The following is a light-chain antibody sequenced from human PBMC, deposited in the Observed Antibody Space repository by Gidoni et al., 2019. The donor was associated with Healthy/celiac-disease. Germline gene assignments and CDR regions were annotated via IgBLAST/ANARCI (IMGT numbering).Light chain of an antibody. CDR3: QQYGSSPRT. CDR1: QSVSSSY. V-gene: IGKV3D-20*01. J-gene: IGKJ1*01. CDR2: DAS. Sequence: EIVLTRSPATLSLSPGERATLSCGASQSVSSSYLAWYQQKPGLAPRLLIYDASSRATGIPDRVSGSGSGTDFTLTISRLEPEDFAVYYCQQYGSSPRTFGQGTKVEIK.